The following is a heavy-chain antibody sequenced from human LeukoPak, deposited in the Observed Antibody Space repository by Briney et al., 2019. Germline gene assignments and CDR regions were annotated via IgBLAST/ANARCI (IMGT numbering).Heavy chain of an antibody. D-gene: IGHD5-24*01. CDR1: GFTFSSYE. CDR3: AREDGDAFDI. J-gene: IGHJ3*02. Sequence: GGSLRLSCATSGFTFSSYEMDWVRRAPGKGLEWVSYIGSSGGSRYYADSVKGRFTSSRDNAKNSLYLQMNSLRVEDTAVYYCAREDGDAFDIWGQGTMVSVSS. CDR2: IGSSGGSR. V-gene: IGHV3-48*03.